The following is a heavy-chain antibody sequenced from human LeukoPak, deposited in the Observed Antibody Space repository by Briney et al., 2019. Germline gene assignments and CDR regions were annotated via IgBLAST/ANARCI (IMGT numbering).Heavy chain of an antibody. Sequence: GGSLRLSCAASGFTFNTIWMSWDRQAPGQGLEWVANIKEDGSETYYVDSVKGRFTISRNNAKNSLYLQMNSLRAEDTAVYYCAREAYRLLPNYWGQGTLVTVSS. CDR3: AREAYRLLPNY. D-gene: IGHD2-2*01. V-gene: IGHV3-7*01. CDR2: IKEDGSET. CDR1: GFTFNTIW. J-gene: IGHJ4*02.